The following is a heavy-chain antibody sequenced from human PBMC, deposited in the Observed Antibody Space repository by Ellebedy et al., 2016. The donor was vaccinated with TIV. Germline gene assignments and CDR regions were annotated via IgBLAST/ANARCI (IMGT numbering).Heavy chain of an antibody. CDR1: GGTFSSYA. D-gene: IGHD5-12*01. V-gene: IGHV1-69*04. CDR2: IIPILGIA. J-gene: IGHJ4*02. CDR3: ARTPRLLNSGYDYYDY. Sequence: AASVKVSCKASGGTFSSYAISWVRQAPGQGLEWMGRIIPILGIANYAQKFQGRVTITADKSTSTAYMELSSLRSEDTAVYYCARTPRLLNSGYDYYDYWGQGTLVTVSS.